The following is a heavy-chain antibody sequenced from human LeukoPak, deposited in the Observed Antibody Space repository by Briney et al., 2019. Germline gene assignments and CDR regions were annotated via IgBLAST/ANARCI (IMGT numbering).Heavy chain of an antibody. Sequence: SQTLSLTCAVSGGSISSGGYSWSWIRQPPGKGLEWIGYIYHSGSTYYNPSLKSRVTISVDRSKNQFSLKLSSVTAADTAVYYCAREGDAAAGTGGEDAFDIWGQGTMVTVFS. CDR3: AREGDAAAGTGGEDAFDI. D-gene: IGHD6-13*01. CDR2: IYHSGST. V-gene: IGHV4-30-2*01. J-gene: IGHJ3*02. CDR1: GGSISSGGYS.